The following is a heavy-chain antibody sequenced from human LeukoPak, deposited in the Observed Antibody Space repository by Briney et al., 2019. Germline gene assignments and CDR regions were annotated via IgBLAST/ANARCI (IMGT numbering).Heavy chain of an antibody. CDR2: ISAYKGNT. Sequence: VASVKVSCKASGYRFTSYGISWVRQAPGQGLEWMGWISAYKGNTNCAQKLQGRVTLTTDTSTSTAYMDLRSLRSDDTAVYYCARDRNTAMVRPTDFDYWGQGTLVTVSS. CDR1: GYRFTSYG. J-gene: IGHJ4*02. D-gene: IGHD5-18*01. CDR3: ARDRNTAMVRPTDFDY. V-gene: IGHV1-18*01.